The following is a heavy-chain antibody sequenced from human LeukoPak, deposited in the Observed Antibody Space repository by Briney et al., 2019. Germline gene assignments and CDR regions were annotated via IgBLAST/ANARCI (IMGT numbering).Heavy chain of an antibody. J-gene: IGHJ4*02. CDR1: GDSVYSGSSA. V-gene: IGHV6-1*01. CDR2: TYYRSKWNH. CDR3: ARDLRSDFDY. Sequence: SQTLSLICAISGDSVYSGSSAWSWIRQSPSRGLEWLGRTYYRSKWNHDYAESVKSRITINPDTSKNEFSLQLNSVTPEDTAVYYCARDLRSDFDYWGQGTLVTVSS.